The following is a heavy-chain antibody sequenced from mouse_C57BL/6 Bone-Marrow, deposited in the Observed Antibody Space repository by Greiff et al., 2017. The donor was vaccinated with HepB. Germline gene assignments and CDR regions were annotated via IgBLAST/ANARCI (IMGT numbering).Heavy chain of an antibody. CDR1: GFNIKDDY. CDR2: IDPENGDT. CDR3: TIYYGYDLAWFAY. V-gene: IGHV14-4*01. J-gene: IGHJ3*01. D-gene: IGHD2-2*01. Sequence: VQLKESGAELVRPGASVKLSCTASGFNIKDDYMHWVKQRPEQGLEWIGWIDPENGDTEYASKFQGKATITADTSSNTAYLQLSSLTSEDTAVYYCTIYYGYDLAWFAYWGQGTLVTVSA.